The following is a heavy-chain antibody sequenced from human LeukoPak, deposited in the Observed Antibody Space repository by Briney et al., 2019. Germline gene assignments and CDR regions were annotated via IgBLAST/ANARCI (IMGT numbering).Heavy chain of an antibody. CDR3: ARDPRGPAAMDY. V-gene: IGHV3-48*03. D-gene: IGHD2-2*01. CDR1: GFTFSSYE. CDR2: ISTSGSTI. J-gene: IGHJ4*02. Sequence: PGGPLRLSCAASGFTFSSYEMNWVRQAPGKGLEWVSYISTSGSTIYYADSVKGRFTISRDNAKNSLYLQMNSLRAEDTAVYYCARDPRGPAAMDYWGQGTLVTVSS.